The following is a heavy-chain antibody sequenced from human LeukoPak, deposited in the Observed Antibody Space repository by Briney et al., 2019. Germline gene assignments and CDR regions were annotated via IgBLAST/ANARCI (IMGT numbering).Heavy chain of an antibody. Sequence: PGGSLRLSCAASGFTFSSYAMSWVRQAPGKGLEWVSAISGSGGSTYYADSVKGRFTISRDNSKNTLYLQMNSLRAEDTAVYYCAKTTYYDFWSGYSLDYWGQGTLVTVSS. CDR1: GFTFSSYA. CDR3: AKTTYYDFWSGYSLDY. V-gene: IGHV3-23*01. J-gene: IGHJ4*02. D-gene: IGHD3-3*01. CDR2: ISGSGGST.